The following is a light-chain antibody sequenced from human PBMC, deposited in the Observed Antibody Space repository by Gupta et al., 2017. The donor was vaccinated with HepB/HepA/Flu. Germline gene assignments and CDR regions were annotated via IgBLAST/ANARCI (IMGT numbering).Light chain of an antibody. J-gene: IGLJ2*01. CDR3: CSRDSSGNPQ. CDR2: DKN. CDR1: SLRNYY. Sequence: SSELTQDPAVSVALGQTVRITCQGDSLRNYYASWYQQKPGQAPVLVIYDKNNRPSGIPDRFSGSRTGNTASLTITGAQAEDEADYYCCSRDSSGNPQFGGGTKLTVL. V-gene: IGLV3-19*01.